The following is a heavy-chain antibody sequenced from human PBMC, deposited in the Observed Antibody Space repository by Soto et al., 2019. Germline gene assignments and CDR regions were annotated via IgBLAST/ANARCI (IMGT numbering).Heavy chain of an antibody. D-gene: IGHD3-22*01. V-gene: IGHV1-18*01. Sequence: ASVKVSCKASGYTFTSSGTSWVRQAPGQGLEWMGWISAYNGNTNYAQKPQDRVSMTTDTSTSTSYMELRNQRSDDTAVYYCAGVRYYDSSGYYIPDAFDIWGQGTMVTVSS. CDR3: AGVRYYDSSGYYIPDAFDI. CDR2: ISAYNGNT. CDR1: GYTFTSSG. J-gene: IGHJ3*02.